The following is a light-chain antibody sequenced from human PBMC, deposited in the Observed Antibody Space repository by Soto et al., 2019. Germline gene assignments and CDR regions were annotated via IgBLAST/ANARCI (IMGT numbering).Light chain of an antibody. CDR3: QHYNSYSAA. V-gene: IGKV1-5*03. CDR2: KAS. CDR1: QSISKH. Sequence: DIQMIQSPSTLSASVGDRFTITCLAIQSISKHLNWYEQKPGKAPKLLIYKASTLKSGVPSRFRGSGSGTEFTLTISSLQPDDFATYYCQHYNSYSAAFGQGTKVDIK. J-gene: IGKJ1*01.